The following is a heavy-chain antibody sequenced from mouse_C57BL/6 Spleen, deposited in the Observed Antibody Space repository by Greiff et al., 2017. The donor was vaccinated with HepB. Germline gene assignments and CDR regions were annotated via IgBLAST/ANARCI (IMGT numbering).Heavy chain of an antibody. Sequence: VQVVESGPELVKPGASVKISCKASGYAFSSSWMNWVKQRPGKGLEWIGRSYPGDGDTNYNGKFKGKATLTADKSASTAYIQLSSLTSEDSAVYFCAVAVVNAMDYWGQGTSVTVSS. CDR3: AVAVVNAMDY. CDR2: SYPGDGDT. V-gene: IGHV1-82*01. J-gene: IGHJ4*01. D-gene: IGHD1-1*01. CDR1: GYAFSSSW.